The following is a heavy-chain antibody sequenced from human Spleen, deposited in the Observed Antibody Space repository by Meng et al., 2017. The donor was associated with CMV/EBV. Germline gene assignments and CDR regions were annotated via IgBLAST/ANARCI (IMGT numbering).Heavy chain of an antibody. J-gene: IGHJ6*02. CDR2: INPGGGST. Sequence: ASVKVSCKTSGYTFTSFYMYWVRQAPGQGLEWMGMINPGGGSTNYAQKFQGRVTMTRDTSTTTVYMELRSLRSDDTASYYCARWRQYSNSVTGMDVWGQGTTVTVSS. D-gene: IGHD6-6*01. CDR1: GYTFTSFY. CDR3: ARWRQYSNSVTGMDV. V-gene: IGHV1-46*01.